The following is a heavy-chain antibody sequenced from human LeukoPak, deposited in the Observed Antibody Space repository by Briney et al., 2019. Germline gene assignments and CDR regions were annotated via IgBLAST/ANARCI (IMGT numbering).Heavy chain of an antibody. J-gene: IGHJ3*02. V-gene: IGHV3-21*01. CDR2: ISSSSSYI. CDR3: ARLTMAPDVAFDI. CDR1: GFTFSSYS. D-gene: IGHD5-24*01. Sequence: NPGGSLRLACAASGFTFSSYSMNWVCQAPGKGLEWVSSISSSSSYIYYADSVKGRFTISRDNAKNSLYLQMNSLRAEDTAVYYRARLTMAPDVAFDIWGQGTMVTVSS.